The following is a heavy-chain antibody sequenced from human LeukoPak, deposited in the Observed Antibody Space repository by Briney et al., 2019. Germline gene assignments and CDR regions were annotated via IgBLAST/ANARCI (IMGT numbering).Heavy chain of an antibody. CDR2: INPNIGGT. Sequence: ASVKVSCKASGYTFTGYSMHWVRQAPGQGLEWMGWINPNIGGTNYAQKFQGRVTMTRDTSISTAYMELSRLRSDDTAVYYCARHQVIAANRIGLYYYGMDVWGQGTTVTVSS. CDR3: ARHQVIAANRIGLYYYGMDV. CDR1: GYTFTGYS. V-gene: IGHV1-2*02. D-gene: IGHD6-25*01. J-gene: IGHJ6*02.